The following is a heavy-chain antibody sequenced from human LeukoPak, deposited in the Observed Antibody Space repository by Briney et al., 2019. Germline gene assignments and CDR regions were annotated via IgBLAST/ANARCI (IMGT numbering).Heavy chain of an antibody. J-gene: IGHJ3*02. CDR3: AKDRSEFWSGYYDAFDM. V-gene: IGHV3-30*02. CDR2: IRYDGSSK. Sequence: GGSLRLSCAASGFSFSLFGMDWVRQAPGKGLEGVAFIRYDGSSKHYADSVKGRFIISRDNSKNTLYLQMNSLRPEDTALYYCAKDRSEFWSGYYDAFDMWGQGTMVTVSS. D-gene: IGHD3-3*01. CDR1: GFSFSLFG.